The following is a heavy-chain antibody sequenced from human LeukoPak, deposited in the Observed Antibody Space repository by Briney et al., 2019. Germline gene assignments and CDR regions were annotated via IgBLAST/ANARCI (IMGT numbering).Heavy chain of an antibody. V-gene: IGHV3-21*01. CDR2: ISSSSSYI. J-gene: IGHJ4*02. CDR3: ARNIEMATITPGY. D-gene: IGHD5-24*01. Sequence: GGSLRLSCAASGFTFSSYSMNWVRQAPGKGLEWVSSISSSSSYIYYADSVKGRFTISRDNAKNSLYLQMSSLRAEDTAVYYCARNIEMATITPGYWGQGTLVTVSS. CDR1: GFTFSSYS.